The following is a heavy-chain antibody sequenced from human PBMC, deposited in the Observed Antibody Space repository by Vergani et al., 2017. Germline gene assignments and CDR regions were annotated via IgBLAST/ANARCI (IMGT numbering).Heavy chain of an antibody. V-gene: IGHV1-69-2*01. CDR1: GYTLTDHY. J-gene: IGHJ6*02. Sequence: EVQLVQSGAEVKKPGATMKISCKVSGYTLTDHYMHWVQQAPGKGLEWMGLVDPEDGETIYAQKFKGRVTIAADTSTDTAHLELSSLRSEDTAVYYCATPQTVTTGGMEVWGQGTTVIVSS. CDR3: ATPQTVTTGGMEV. CDR2: VDPEDGET. D-gene: IGHD4-17*01.